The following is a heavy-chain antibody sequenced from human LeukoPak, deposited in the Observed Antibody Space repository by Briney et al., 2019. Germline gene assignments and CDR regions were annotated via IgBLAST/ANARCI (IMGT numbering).Heavy chain of an antibody. D-gene: IGHD6-19*01. CDR1: GYTFTGYY. CDR3: ARSPPYSSGADGWFDP. Sequence: ASVKVSCKASGYTFTGYYTHWVRQAPGQGLEWMGWINPNSGGTNYAQKFQGRVTMTRDTSISTAYMELSRLRSDDTAVYYCARSPPYSSGADGWFDPWGQGTLVTVSS. V-gene: IGHV1-2*02. J-gene: IGHJ5*02. CDR2: INPNSGGT.